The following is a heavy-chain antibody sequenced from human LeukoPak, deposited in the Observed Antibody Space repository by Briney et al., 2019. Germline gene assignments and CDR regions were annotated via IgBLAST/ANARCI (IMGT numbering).Heavy chain of an antibody. V-gene: IGHV4-59*01. J-gene: IGHJ3*01. Sequence: SETLSLTCTVSGGSISSYYWSWIRQPPGKGLEWIGYIYYSGSTNYNPSLKSRVTISVDTSKNQFSLKLSSVTAADTAMYFCARDISGGDAFDVWGQGTMVTVSS. CDR2: IYYSGST. D-gene: IGHD3-10*01. CDR3: ARDISGGDAFDV. CDR1: GGSISSYY.